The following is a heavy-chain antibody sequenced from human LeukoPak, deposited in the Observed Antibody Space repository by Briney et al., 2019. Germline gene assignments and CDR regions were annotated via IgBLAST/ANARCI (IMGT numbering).Heavy chain of an antibody. J-gene: IGHJ5*02. Sequence: PSETLSLTCTVSGGSISSYYWSWIRQPAGKGLEWIGRIYTSGSTNYNPSLKSRVTMSVDTSKNQFSLKLSSVTAADTAVYYCARDGVRGLTFNWFDPWGQGTLVTVPS. CDR3: ARDGVRGLTFNWFDP. CDR2: IYTSGST. D-gene: IGHD3-10*01. V-gene: IGHV4-4*07. CDR1: GGSISSYY.